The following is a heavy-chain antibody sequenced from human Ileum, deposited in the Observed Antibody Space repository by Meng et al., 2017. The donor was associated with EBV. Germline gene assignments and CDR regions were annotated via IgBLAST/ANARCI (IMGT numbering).Heavy chain of an antibody. V-gene: IGHV4-4*02. D-gene: IGHD3-16*01. CDR3: ARGSDYVWGI. J-gene: IGHJ4*02. CDR2: IHNSGTT. CDR1: GDSISSNNW. Sequence: QVPRRGSGPGLVKPSGTLSLTCAVSGDSISSNNWWSWVRQSPGKGVEWIAEIHNSGTTTYNPSLKSRVTISVDKSENHFSLKLTSVTAADTAVYYCARGSDYVWGIWGQGTLVTVSS.